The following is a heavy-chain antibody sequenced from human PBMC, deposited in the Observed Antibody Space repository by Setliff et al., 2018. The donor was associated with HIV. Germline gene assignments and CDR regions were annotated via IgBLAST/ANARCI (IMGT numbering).Heavy chain of an antibody. CDR3: ARGLSVYSYANVYYYHGMDV. CDR1: GGSMNIHY. V-gene: IGHV4-59*08. J-gene: IGHJ6*02. Sequence: PSETLSLTCTVSGGSMNIHYWSWIRQPPGKGLEWIGSIYYSGSTNYNPSLKSRVTISVDTSKNQFSLKMTSVTAADTAVYYCARGLSVYSYANVYYYHGMDVWGQGTTVTVSS. CDR2: IYYSGST. D-gene: IGHD5-18*01.